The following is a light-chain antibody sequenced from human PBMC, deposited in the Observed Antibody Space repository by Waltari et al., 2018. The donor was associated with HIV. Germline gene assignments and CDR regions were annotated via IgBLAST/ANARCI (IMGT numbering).Light chain of an antibody. CDR2: EVT. V-gene: IGLV2-18*02. CDR3: SSYTSSSTYV. J-gene: IGLJ1*01. CDR1: SSDVGRHTR. Sequence: QSALTQPPSVSGSPGPSVTISCTGSSSDVGRHTRLSWYQQPPGTAPKLLIYEVTYRPSGVPYRFSGSKSGNTASLTISGLQAEDEADYYCSSYTSSSTYVFGTGTRVTVL.